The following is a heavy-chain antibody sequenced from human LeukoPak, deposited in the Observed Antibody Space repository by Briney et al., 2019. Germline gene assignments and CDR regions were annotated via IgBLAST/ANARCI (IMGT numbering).Heavy chain of an antibody. J-gene: IGHJ3*02. V-gene: IGHV4-59*01. CDR3: ARDRRRDLLHAFDI. D-gene: IGHD1-26*01. CDR2: VHYSEPT. CDR1: DGSISNYF. Sequence: SETLSLTCTVSDGSISNYFWSWIRQPPGKGLEWIAYVHYSEPTNYNPSHRSRVTISLDTSKNQFSLKLRSVTAADTAVYYCARDRRRDLLHAFDIWGQGTMITVSS.